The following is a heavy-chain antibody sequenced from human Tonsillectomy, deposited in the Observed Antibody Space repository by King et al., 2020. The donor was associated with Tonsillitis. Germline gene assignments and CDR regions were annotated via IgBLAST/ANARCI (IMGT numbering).Heavy chain of an antibody. CDR1: GGAVSRFA. J-gene: IGHJ6*03. V-gene: IGHV1-69*01. D-gene: IGHD2-2*02. CDR2: IIPNSPAA. CDR3: AGPLDCYSTGCYTREFDYYYMDV. Sequence: VQLVESGAEVKKPGSSVKVSCQASGGAVSRFAISWVRQAPGQGLEWMGGIIPNSPAADYAQKFQGRVTITADESTSTVYMDLSSLRSEDTAVYYCAGPLDCYSTGCYTREFDYYYMDVWGTGTTVTVSS.